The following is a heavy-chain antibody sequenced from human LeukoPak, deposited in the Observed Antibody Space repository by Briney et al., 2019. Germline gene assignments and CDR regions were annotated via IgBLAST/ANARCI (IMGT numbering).Heavy chain of an antibody. CDR1: GASISGSGYY. Sequence: SETLSLTCAVSGASISGSGYYLGWLRQPPGKGLEWVGNIYYTGSTYYKASLQSRVTISIDMSKNQFTLRLSSVTAADTAMYYCVKSGGYGLIDYWGQGTLVTVSS. D-gene: IGHD6-19*01. J-gene: IGHJ4*02. CDR2: IYYTGST. V-gene: IGHV4-39*01. CDR3: VKSGGYGLIDY.